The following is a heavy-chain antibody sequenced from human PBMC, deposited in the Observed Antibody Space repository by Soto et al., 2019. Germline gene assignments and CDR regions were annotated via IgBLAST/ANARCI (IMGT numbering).Heavy chain of an antibody. V-gene: IGHV4-34*01. CDR3: ARGLYYDFWSGYYTRYYFAY. CDR2: INHSGST. J-gene: IGHJ4*02. Sequence: SETLSLTCAVYGGSFSGYYWSWIRQPPGKGLEWIGEINHSGSTNYNPSLKSRVTISVDTSKNQFSLKLSSVTAADTAVYYCARGLYYDFWSGYYTRYYFAYWGQGTLVTVSS. CDR1: GGSFSGYY. D-gene: IGHD3-3*01.